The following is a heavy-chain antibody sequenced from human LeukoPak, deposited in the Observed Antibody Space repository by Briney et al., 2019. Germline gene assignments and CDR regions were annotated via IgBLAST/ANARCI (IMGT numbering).Heavy chain of an antibody. CDR1: GGPVGSAGYY. CDR2: IYYIRNT. D-gene: IGHD1-26*01. J-gene: IGHJ4*02. CDR3: ARTRSQSGSYRYYFGY. V-gene: IGHV4-61*08. Sequence: PSETLSLTCTVSGGPVGSAGYYWSWIRQPPGGGLEWIGYIYYIRNTNYNPSLKSRVTMSLDPSKNQFSLKLNSVTAADTAVYSCARTRSQSGSYRYYFGYWGQGTLVTVSS.